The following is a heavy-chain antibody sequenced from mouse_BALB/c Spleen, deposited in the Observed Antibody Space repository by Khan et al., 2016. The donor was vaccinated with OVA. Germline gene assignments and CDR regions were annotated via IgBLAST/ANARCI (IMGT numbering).Heavy chain of an antibody. J-gene: IGHJ3*01. CDR1: GFTFSNYG. D-gene: IGHD4-1*01. Sequence: EVELVESGGDLVKPGGSLKLSCAASGFTFSNYGMSWVRQIPDKRLEWVATINSDGTYTYYPDRVKGRFTISRNNAKNTLYLEMSSLKSEDTAMYYCASHLTGSFAYWGQGTLVTVSA. V-gene: IGHV5-6*01. CDR2: INSDGTYT. CDR3: ASHLTGSFAY.